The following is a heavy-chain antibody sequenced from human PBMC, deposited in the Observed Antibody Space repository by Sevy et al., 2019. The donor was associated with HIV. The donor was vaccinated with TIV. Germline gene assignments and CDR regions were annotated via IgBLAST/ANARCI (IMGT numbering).Heavy chain of an antibody. Sequence: GESLKISCAASGFTFSSYSMNWVRQAPGKGLEWVSSISSSSSYIYYADSVKGRFTISRDNAKNSLYLQMNSLRAEDTAVYYCARHIAADYYFDYWGQGTLVTVSS. D-gene: IGHD6-13*01. CDR3: ARHIAADYYFDY. CDR1: GFTFSSYS. V-gene: IGHV3-21*01. CDR2: ISSSSSYI. J-gene: IGHJ4*02.